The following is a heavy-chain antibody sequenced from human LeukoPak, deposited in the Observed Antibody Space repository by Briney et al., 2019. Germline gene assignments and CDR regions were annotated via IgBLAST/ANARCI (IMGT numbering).Heavy chain of an antibody. V-gene: IGHV3-21*01. D-gene: IGHD2-2*01. CDR3: ARAPWDCSSTSCYHPADY. Sequence: GGSLRLSCAASGFTFSSYAMHWVRQAPGKGLEWVSSISSSSSYIYYADSVKGRFTISRDNAKNSLYLQMDSLRAEDTAVYYCARAPWDCSSTSCYHPADYWGQGTLVTVSS. CDR1: GFTFSSYA. J-gene: IGHJ4*02. CDR2: ISSSSSYI.